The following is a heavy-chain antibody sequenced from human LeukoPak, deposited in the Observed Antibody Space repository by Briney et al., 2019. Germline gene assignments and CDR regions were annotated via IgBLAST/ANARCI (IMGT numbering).Heavy chain of an antibody. Sequence: GGSLRLSCAASGFTVSSNYMSWVRQAPGKGLEWVAVIWYDGSNKYYADSVKGRFTISRDNSKNALYLQMNSLRAEDTAVYYCAREGTGGLGSFDYWGQGALVTVSS. V-gene: IGHV3-33*08. CDR2: IWYDGSNK. J-gene: IGHJ4*02. D-gene: IGHD3/OR15-3a*01. CDR3: AREGTGGLGSFDY. CDR1: GFTVSSNY.